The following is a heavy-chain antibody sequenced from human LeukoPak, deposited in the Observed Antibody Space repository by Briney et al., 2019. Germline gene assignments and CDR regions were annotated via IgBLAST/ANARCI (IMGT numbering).Heavy chain of an antibody. D-gene: IGHD6-6*01. CDR1: GGSFSGYY. V-gene: IGHV4-59*01. J-gene: IGHJ5*02. CDR3: ARDLPEYSSSSGLTWFDP. Sequence: PSETLSLTCAVYGGSFSGYYWSWIRQPPGKGLEWIGYIYYSGSTNYNPSLKSRVTISVDTSKNQFSLKLSSVTAADTAVYYCARDLPEYSSSSGLTWFDPWGQGTLVTVSS. CDR2: IYYSGST.